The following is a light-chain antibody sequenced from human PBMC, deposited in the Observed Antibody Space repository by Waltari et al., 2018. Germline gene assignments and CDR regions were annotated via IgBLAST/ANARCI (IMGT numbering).Light chain of an antibody. CDR2: GAS. CDR3: QQYNDWPPYT. J-gene: IGKJ2*01. CDR1: QSVSSN. Sequence: EIVMTQSPATLSVSPGERATPSCRASQSVSSNLAWYQQKPGPAPRPLIYGASTRATNIPPRFSGSGSGTEFTLTISSLQSEDFAVYYCQQYNDWPPYTFGQGTNLEIK. V-gene: IGKV3-15*01.